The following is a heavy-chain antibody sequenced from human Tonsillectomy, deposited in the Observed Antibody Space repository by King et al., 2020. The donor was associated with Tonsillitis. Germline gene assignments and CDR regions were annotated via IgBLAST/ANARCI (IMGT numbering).Heavy chain of an antibody. V-gene: IGHV3-33*08. D-gene: IGHD6-19*01. J-gene: IGHJ4*02. CDR3: ARASSRGWAFDY. CDR1: GFTFSTYG. CDR2: IWYDGSNK. Sequence: VQLVESGGGAVRPGGSLRLSCAASGFTFSTYGMHWVRQAPGKGLEWVAVIWYDGSNKYYADSVKGRFTISRDNSNNMLYLQMNSLRVEDTAVYYCARASSRGWAFDYWGQGTLVTVSS.